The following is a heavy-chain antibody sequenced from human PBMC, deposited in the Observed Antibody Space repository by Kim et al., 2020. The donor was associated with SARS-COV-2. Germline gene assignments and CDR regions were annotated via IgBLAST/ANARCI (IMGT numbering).Heavy chain of an antibody. CDR2: INAGNGNT. V-gene: IGHV1-3*01. CDR1: GYTFTSYA. D-gene: IGHD2-15*01. Sequence: ASVKVSCKASGYTFTSYAMHWVRQAPGQRLEWMGWINAGNGNTKYSQKFQGRVTITRDTSASTAYMELSSLRSEDTAVYYCARDRCSGGSCYINDPWGQGTLVTVSS. J-gene: IGHJ5*02. CDR3: ARDRCSGGSCYINDP.